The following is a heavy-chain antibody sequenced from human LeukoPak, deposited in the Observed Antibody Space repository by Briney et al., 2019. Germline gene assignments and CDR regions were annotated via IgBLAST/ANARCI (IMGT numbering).Heavy chain of an antibody. J-gene: IGHJ4*02. CDR2: LHPTGST. CDR1: GASISTGYYY. V-gene: IGHV4-31*03. CDR3: VRDRGDYSGDPGYFEY. D-gene: IGHD4-11*01. Sequence: SETLSLTCTVSGASISTGYYYWTWIRQHQGKGLEWIGCLHPTGSTYYNPSLKSRLSISVGTSKNQFSLRLSSVTVADTAVYYCVRDRGDYSGDPGYFEYWGQGILVTVSS.